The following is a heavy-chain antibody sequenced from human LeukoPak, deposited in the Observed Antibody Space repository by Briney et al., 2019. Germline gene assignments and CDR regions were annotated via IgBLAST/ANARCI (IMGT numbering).Heavy chain of an antibody. Sequence: GGSLRLSCAASGFTISTYYMNWVRQAPGKGLEWVSSISDSSSYIYYADSVKGRFTISRDNAKNSLYLQMNSLRAEDTAVYYCATNWAYYYYYMDVWGKGTTVTVSS. CDR2: ISDSSSYI. D-gene: IGHD3-16*01. CDR1: GFTISTYY. CDR3: ATNWAYYYYYMDV. V-gene: IGHV3-21*01. J-gene: IGHJ6*03.